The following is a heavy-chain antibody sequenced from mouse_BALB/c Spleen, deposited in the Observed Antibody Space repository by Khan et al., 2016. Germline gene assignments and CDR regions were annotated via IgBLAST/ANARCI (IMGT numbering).Heavy chain of an antibody. CDR3: ARGGILYFDY. CDR2: IWSGGST. Sequence: QVQLKESGPGLVQPSQSLSITCTVSGFSLTSYSIHWVRQSPGKGLEWMGVIWSGGSTDYNAAFISRLSISKANTKSQVFFKMNSLQANDTAMYYCARGGILYFDYWGQGTTLTVSS. J-gene: IGHJ2*01. CDR1: GFSLTSYS. V-gene: IGHV2-2*02.